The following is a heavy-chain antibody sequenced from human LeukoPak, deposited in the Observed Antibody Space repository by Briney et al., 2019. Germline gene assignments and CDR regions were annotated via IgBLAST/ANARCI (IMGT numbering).Heavy chain of an antibody. J-gene: IGHJ4*02. Sequence: SLRLSCAASGFTFDDYAMHWVRQAPGKGLEWVSGISWNSGSIGYADSVKGRFTISRDNAKNSLYLQMNSLRAEDTALYYCAKDIREYSSSSGRSYFDYWGQGTLVTVSS. D-gene: IGHD6-6*01. V-gene: IGHV3-9*01. CDR1: GFTFDDYA. CDR3: AKDIREYSSSSGRSYFDY. CDR2: ISWNSGSI.